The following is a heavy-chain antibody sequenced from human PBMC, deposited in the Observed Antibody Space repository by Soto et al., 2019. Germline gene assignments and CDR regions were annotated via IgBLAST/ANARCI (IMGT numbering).Heavy chain of an antibody. CDR2: IRSSGGGT. CDR1: ACTCNNYA. Sequence: AGGSLRPSCAAAACTCNNYAMSWVRQAPGNGLEWVSFIRSSGGGTYQSDSVKGRFTISRDNSKKMLFLQLSSLRAEDTGIYYCLTWTHKVLPAPDGHGLDVPGQGTTVTGSS. D-gene: IGHD3-9*01. J-gene: IGHJ6*02. CDR3: LTWTHKVLPAPDGHGLDV. V-gene: IGHV3-23*01.